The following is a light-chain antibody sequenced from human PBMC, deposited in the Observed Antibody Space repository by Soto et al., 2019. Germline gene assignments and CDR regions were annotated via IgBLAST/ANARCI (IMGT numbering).Light chain of an antibody. Sequence: DIVMTQSPDSLAVSLGERATINYKSSQSVLSSSNNKNYLAWYQQRPGQPPKLLIYWASTRESGVPDRFSGSGSGTDFTLTISSLQAEDVAVYFCHQYYGTHTFGQGTKLEIK. V-gene: IGKV4-1*01. CDR1: QSVLSSSNNKNY. J-gene: IGKJ2*01. CDR3: HQYYGTHT. CDR2: WAS.